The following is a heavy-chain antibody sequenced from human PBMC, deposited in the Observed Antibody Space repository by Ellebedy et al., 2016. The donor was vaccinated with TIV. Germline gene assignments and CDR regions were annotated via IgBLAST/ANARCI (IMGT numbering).Heavy chain of an antibody. J-gene: IGHJ5*02. CDR3: AKDEAVHYRSGSALDR. D-gene: IGHD3-10*01. Sequence: PGGSLRLSCVASGFTFSSRGLHWVRQAPGKGLEWVALIRDDGTAEYYADSVKGRFTVSRDNSNNILYLEMNSLRAEDTAVYYCAKDEAVHYRSGSALDRWGQGTRVTVSS. CDR1: GFTFSSRG. CDR2: IRDDGTAE. V-gene: IGHV3-30*02.